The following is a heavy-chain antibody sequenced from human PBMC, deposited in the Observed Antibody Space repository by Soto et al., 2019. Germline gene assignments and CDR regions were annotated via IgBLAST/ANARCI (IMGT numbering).Heavy chain of an antibody. V-gene: IGHV1-69*06. CDR1: GGTFSSYA. CDR2: IIPIFGTA. Sequence: SSVKVSCKASGGTFSSYAISWVRQAPGQGFEWMGGIIPIFGTANYSQKFQGRVTITADKSTSTAYMELSSLRAEDTALYYCAKDIQGSGWRYYYYGMDVWGQGTTVTVSS. CDR3: AKDIQGSGWRYYYYGMDV. D-gene: IGHD6-19*01. J-gene: IGHJ6*02.